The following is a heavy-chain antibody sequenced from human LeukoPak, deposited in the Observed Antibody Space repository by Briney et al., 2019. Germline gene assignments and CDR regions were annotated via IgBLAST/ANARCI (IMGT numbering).Heavy chain of an antibody. CDR3: AREIAVAGSYYFDY. Sequence: KSSETLSLTCTVSGGSISSYYWSWIRQPPGKGLEWIGYIYYSGSTNYNPSLKSRVTISVDTSKNQFSLKLSSVTAADTAVYYCAREIAVAGSYYFDYWGQGTLVTVSS. V-gene: IGHV4-59*01. D-gene: IGHD6-19*01. CDR2: IYYSGST. J-gene: IGHJ4*02. CDR1: GGSISSYY.